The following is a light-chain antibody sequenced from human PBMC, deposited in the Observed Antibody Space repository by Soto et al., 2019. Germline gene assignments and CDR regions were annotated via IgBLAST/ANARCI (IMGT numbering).Light chain of an antibody. Sequence: DIQMTQSPSPLSASVGDRVTVTCRASQSISRYLNWYQQKPGNAPKLLIYAASNLQSGVPSRFSGCGSGTDFTLTISSLHPEDFATYFCQQSHTPPLTFGGGTKVEIK. CDR2: AAS. CDR3: QQSHTPPLT. V-gene: IGKV1-39*01. J-gene: IGKJ4*01. CDR1: QSISRY.